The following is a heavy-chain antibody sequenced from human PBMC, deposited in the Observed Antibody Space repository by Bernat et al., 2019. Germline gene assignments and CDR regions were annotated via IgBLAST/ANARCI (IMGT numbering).Heavy chain of an antibody. J-gene: IGHJ4*02. D-gene: IGHD2-2*01. Sequence: QVQLVQSGAEVRKPGASVKVSCEASGYTFTNYYMHWVRQAPGQGLVWMGIINPSGGTTTYAQKFQGRVTMTRDTSTSTVYMELSSLRSEDTAVYYCVLVCSSSSCLIDYWGQGTLVTVS. CDR2: INPSGGTT. V-gene: IGHV1-46*01. CDR3: VLVCSSSSCLIDY. CDR1: GYTFTNYY.